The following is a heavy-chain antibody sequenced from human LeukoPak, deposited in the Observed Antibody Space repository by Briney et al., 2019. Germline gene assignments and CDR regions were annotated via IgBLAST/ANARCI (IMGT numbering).Heavy chain of an antibody. CDR2: INHSGST. CDR3: ARVEAAYGSGSPDDAFDI. V-gene: IGHV4-34*01. D-gene: IGHD3-10*01. J-gene: IGHJ3*02. Sequence: SETLSLTCAVYGGSFSGYYWSWIRQPPGKGLEWIGEINHSGSTNYNPSLKSRATISVDTSKNQFSLKLSSVTAADTAVYYCARVEAAYGSGSPDDAFDIWGQGTMVTVSS. CDR1: GGSFSGYY.